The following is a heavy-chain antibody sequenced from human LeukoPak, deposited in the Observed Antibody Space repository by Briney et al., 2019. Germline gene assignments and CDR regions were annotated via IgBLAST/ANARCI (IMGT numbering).Heavy chain of an antibody. J-gene: IGHJ4*02. D-gene: IGHD3-22*01. CDR3: ARVQPHRIHYDNSDYPTHNDY. Sequence: ASVKVSCKASGYIFTNYGITWVRQAPGQGLEWMGWISTYNGYTNYAQNLQGRVTMSTDTSTSTAYMELRSPRSGDTAVYYCARVQPHRIHYDNSDYPTHNDYWGQGTLVTVSS. CDR2: ISTYNGYT. V-gene: IGHV1-18*01. CDR1: GYIFTNYG.